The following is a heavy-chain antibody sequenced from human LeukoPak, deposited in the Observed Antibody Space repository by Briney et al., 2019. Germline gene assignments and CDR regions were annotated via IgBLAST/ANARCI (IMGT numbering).Heavy chain of an antibody. CDR2: ISYDGSNK. CDR3: AREGPWWGPLIDY. CDR1: GFTFSSYA. V-gene: IGHV3-30-3*01. J-gene: IGHJ4*02. Sequence: GGSLRLSCAASGFTFSSYAMHWVRQAPGKGLEWVAVISYDGSNKYYADSVKGRFTISRDNSKNTLYLQMNSLRPEDTAVYYCAREGPWWGPLIDYWGQGTLVTVSS. D-gene: IGHD2-15*01.